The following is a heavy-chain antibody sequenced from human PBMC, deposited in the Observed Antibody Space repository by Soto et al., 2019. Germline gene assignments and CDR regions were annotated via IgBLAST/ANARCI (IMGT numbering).Heavy chain of an antibody. CDR3: ARANAARHPFDY. D-gene: IGHD6-6*01. CDR1: GYTFTSYY. CDR2: INPSGGST. J-gene: IGHJ4*02. Sequence: DSVKVSCKASGYTFTSYYMHWVRQAPGQGLEWMGIINPSGGSTSYAQKFQGRVTMTRDTSTSTVYMELSSLRSEDTAVYYCARANAARHPFDYWGQGTLVTVSS. V-gene: IGHV1-46*01.